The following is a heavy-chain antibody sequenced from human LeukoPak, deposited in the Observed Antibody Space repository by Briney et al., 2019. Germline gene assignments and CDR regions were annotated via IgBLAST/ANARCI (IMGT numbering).Heavy chain of an antibody. V-gene: IGHV4-59*01. CDR2: IYYSGST. CDR1: GGSISSYY. Sequence: PSESLSLTCTVSGGSISSYYWSWTRQPPGKGLEWIGYIYYSGSTNYNPSLKSRVTISVDTSKNQFSLKLSSVTAADTAVYYCARELYGEIDYWGQGTLVTVSS. J-gene: IGHJ4*02. CDR3: ARELYGEIDY. D-gene: IGHD4-17*01.